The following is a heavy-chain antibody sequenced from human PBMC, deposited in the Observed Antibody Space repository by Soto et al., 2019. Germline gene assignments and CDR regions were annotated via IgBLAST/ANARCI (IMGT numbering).Heavy chain of an antibody. CDR1: GYTFTSYG. V-gene: IGHV1-18*01. J-gene: IGHJ6*02. Sequence: ASVKVSCKASGYTFTSYGISWVRQAPGQGLEWMGWISAYNGSTNYAQKLQGRVTMTTDTSTSTAYMELSSLRSEDTAVYYCARSLGHYYDSSGLPSAYYYYGMDVWGQGTTVTVSS. CDR3: ARSLGHYYDSSGLPSAYYYYGMDV. D-gene: IGHD3-22*01. CDR2: ISAYNGST.